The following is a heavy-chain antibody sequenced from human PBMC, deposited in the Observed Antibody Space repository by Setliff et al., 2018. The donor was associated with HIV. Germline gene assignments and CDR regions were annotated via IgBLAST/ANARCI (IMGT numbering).Heavy chain of an antibody. V-gene: IGHV4-4*07. CDR1: GGPISGYH. CDR3: ARGSGKAGFYYYMDV. Sequence: SETLSLTCTVSGGPISGYHWNWIRQSAGKGLEWIGHMYITGTTNYNPSLKSRVTMSVDTSKNQFSLKVNSVTAADTAVYYCARGSGKAGFYYYMDVWGKGTTVTVSS. J-gene: IGHJ6*03. CDR2: MYITGTT. D-gene: IGHD2-15*01.